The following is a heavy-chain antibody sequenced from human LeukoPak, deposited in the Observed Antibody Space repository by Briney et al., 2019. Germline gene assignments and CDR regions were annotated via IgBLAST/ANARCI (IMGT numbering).Heavy chain of an antibody. V-gene: IGHV3-11*01. CDR1: GFTFSDYY. Sequence: GGSLRLSCAASGFTFSDYYMSWIRQAPGKGLEWVSYITNSGSAMYYADSVKGRFTISRDNAKKSLYLQMNSLRAEDTAIYYCARIRPASGSSGPLEYWGQGTLVTVSS. J-gene: IGHJ4*02. CDR3: ARIRPASGSSGPLEY. CDR2: ITNSGSAM. D-gene: IGHD6-13*01.